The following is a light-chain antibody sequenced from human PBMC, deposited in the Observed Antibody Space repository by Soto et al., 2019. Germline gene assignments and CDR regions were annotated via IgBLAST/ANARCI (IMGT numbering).Light chain of an antibody. CDR3: QQYTNWPPWT. J-gene: IGKJ1*01. CDR1: QSVSNN. CDR2: DAS. V-gene: IGKV3-15*01. Sequence: ILMTQSPATLSVSPGERATLSCRASQSVSNNLAWYQQKPGQAPRLLIYDASTRATGIPARFSGSGSGTEFTLTISGLQSEDFAVYSCQQYTNWPPWTFGQGTKVEIK.